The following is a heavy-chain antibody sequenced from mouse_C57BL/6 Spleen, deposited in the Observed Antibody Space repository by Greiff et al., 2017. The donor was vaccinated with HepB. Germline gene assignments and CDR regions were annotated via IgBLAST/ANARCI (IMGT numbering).Heavy chain of an antibody. CDR1: GFTFSSYA. D-gene: IGHD4-1*01. J-gene: IGHJ3*01. Sequence: EVQLVESGGGLVKPGGSLKLSCAASGFTFSSYAMSWVRQTPEKRLEWVATISAGGSYTYYPDNVKGRYTISRDNAKNNLYMQMSHLKSEDTAMYYGAKDLTGRFAYWGQGTLVTVSA. CDR2: ISAGGSYT. V-gene: IGHV5-4*01. CDR3: AKDLTGRFAY.